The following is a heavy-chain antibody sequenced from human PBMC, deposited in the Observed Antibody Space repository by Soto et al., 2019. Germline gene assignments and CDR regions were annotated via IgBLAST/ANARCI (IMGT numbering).Heavy chain of an antibody. J-gene: IGHJ6*02. CDR1: GGSISSSNW. CDR2: IYHSGST. D-gene: IGHD3-10*01. V-gene: IGHV4-4*02. CDR3: ARGSGRQVYNYYGMDV. Sequence: PSETLSLTCAVSGGSISSSNWWSWVRQSPGNGLEWIGEIYHSGSTNYNPSLKSRVTISVDKSKNQFSLKLGSVTAADTAVYYCARGSGRQVYNYYGMDVWGQGTTVT.